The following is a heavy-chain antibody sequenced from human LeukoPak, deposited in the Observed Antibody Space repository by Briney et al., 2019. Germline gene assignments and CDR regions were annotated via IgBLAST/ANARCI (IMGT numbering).Heavy chain of an antibody. V-gene: IGHV4-59*11. J-gene: IGHJ5*02. D-gene: IGHD6-6*01. Sequence: SETLSLTCDVSGASMISHYWSWIRRPPGRGLEWIGYIYSSGSTNFNPSLCSRVTISINTSENQFSLKLSSVTAADTAVYYCAKESRSSSGSWFDPWGRGTLVTVSS. CDR2: IYSSGST. CDR1: GASMISHY. CDR3: AKESRSSSGSWFDP.